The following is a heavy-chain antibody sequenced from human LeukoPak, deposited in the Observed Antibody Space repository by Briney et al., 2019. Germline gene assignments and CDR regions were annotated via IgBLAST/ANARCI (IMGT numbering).Heavy chain of an antibody. Sequence: PGGSLRLSCAASGFTFDDYGMSWVRQAPGKGLEWVSGINWNGGSTGYADSVKGRFTISRDNAKNSLYLQMNSLRAEDTAVYYCARLTKGRRVNDAFDIWGQGTMVTVSS. CDR3: ARLTKGRRVNDAFDI. V-gene: IGHV3-20*04. CDR1: GFTFDDYG. D-gene: IGHD4/OR15-4a*01. J-gene: IGHJ3*02. CDR2: INWNGGST.